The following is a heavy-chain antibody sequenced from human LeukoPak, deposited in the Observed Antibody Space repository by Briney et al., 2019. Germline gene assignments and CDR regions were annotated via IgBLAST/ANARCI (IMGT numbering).Heavy chain of an antibody. J-gene: IGHJ4*02. CDR2: ISGSGGST. D-gene: IGHD3-3*01. CDR3: AKDRAVVYYDFWSGSQYHPYYFDY. Sequence: PGGSLRLSCAASGFTFSSYAMSWVSQAAGKGLEWVSAISGSGGSTLYADSVKGRFTISRDNSKNTLYLQMNSLRAEDTAVYYCAKDRAVVYYDFWSGSQYHPYYFDYWGQGTLVTVSS. CDR1: GFTFSSYA. V-gene: IGHV3-23*01.